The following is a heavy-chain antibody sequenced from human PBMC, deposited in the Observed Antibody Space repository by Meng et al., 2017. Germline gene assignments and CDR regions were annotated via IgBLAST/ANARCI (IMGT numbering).Heavy chain of an antibody. CDR2: ISGSGGST. Sequence: GGSLRLSCAASGFTFSSYAMSWVRQAPGKGLEWVSAISGSGGSTYYADSVKGRFTISRDNSKNPLYLQMNSLRAEDTAVYYCAKTPRVVFIVGATVSLDYWGQGTLVTVSS. J-gene: IGHJ4*02. V-gene: IGHV3-23*01. CDR1: GFTFSSYA. D-gene: IGHD1-26*01. CDR3: AKTPRVVFIVGATVSLDY.